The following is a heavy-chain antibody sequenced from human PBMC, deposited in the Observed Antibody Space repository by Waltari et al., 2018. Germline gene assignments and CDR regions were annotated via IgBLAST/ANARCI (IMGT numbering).Heavy chain of an antibody. CDR2: IIPIFGTA. CDR3: ARDRYLGYCSSTSCPGGYYYYGMDV. Sequence: GGTFSSYAISWVRQAPGQGLEWMGGIIPIFGTANYAQKFQGRVTITADESTSTAYMELSSLRSEDTAVYYCARDRYLGYCSSTSCPGGYYYYGMDVWGQGTTVTVSS. J-gene: IGHJ6*02. V-gene: IGHV1-69*01. D-gene: IGHD2-2*01. CDR1: GGTFSSYA.